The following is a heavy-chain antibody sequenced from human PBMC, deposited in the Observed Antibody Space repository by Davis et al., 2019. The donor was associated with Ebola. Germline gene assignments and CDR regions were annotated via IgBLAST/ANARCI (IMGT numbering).Heavy chain of an antibody. Sequence: SETLSLTCTVSGGSISSYYWSWIRQPPGKGLEWIGYLYYIGSTNYNPSLKSRVTISLDTSKNQFSLRLTSVTAADTALYYCAGLARGGSLHYWGQGTLVTVSS. CDR2: LYYIGST. V-gene: IGHV4-59*08. D-gene: IGHD2-15*01. CDR3: AGLARGGSLHY. J-gene: IGHJ4*02. CDR1: GGSISSYY.